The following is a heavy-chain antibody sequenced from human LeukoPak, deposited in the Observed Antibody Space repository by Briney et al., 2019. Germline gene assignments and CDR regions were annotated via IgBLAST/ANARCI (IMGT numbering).Heavy chain of an antibody. J-gene: IGHJ4*02. CDR3: ARYDFWSGYAFDY. CDR2: IKQDGSEK. D-gene: IGHD3-3*01. CDR1: GFIFSSCW. Sequence: GGSLRLSCAASGFIFSSCWMSWVRQAPGKGLEWVANIKQDGSEKYYVDSVKGRFTISRGNARNSLYLQINSLRAEDTAVYYCARYDFWSGYAFDYWGQGTLVTVSS. V-gene: IGHV3-7*01.